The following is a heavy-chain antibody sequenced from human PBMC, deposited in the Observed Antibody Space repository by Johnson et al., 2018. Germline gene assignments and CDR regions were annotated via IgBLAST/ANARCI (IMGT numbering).Heavy chain of an antibody. CDR2: IIPIFGTA. D-gene: IGHD2-15*01. CDR1: GGTFSSYA. CDR3: GSGGGPWQGYYYDCMDV. J-gene: IGHJ6*03. Sequence: QVQLVQSGAEVKKPGSSVKVSCKASGGTFSSYAISWVRQAPGQGLEWMGGIIPIFGTANYAQKFQGRVTITADESTSTAYMERGSLRSEDTAGYYCGSGGGPWQGYYYDCMDVWGKGTTVTVSS. V-gene: IGHV1-69*12.